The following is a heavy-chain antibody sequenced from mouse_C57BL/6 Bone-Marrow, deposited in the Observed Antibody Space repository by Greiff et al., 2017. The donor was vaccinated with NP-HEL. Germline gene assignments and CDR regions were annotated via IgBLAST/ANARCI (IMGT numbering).Heavy chain of an antibody. CDR1: GFTFSSYA. V-gene: IGHV5-9-1*02. Sequence: EVKLVESGDGLVKPGGSLKLSCAASGFTFSSYAMSWVRQTPEKRLEWVAYISSGGDYIYYADTVKGRFTISRDNARNTLYLQMSSLKSEDTAMYYCTREIDYDLHYYAMDYWGQGTSVTVAS. D-gene: IGHD2-4*01. CDR2: ISSGGDYI. J-gene: IGHJ4*01. CDR3: TREIDYDLHYYAMDY.